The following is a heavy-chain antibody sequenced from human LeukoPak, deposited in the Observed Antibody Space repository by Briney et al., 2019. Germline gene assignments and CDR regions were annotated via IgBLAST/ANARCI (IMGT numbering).Heavy chain of an antibody. CDR1: GGSISSYY. CDR2: IYYSGST. J-gene: IGHJ4*02. Sequence: SETLSLTCTVSGGSISSYYWSWIRQPPGKGLEWIGYIYYSGSTYYNPSLKSRVTISVDTSKNQFSLKLSSVTAADTAVYYCARLYDSSGYLYFDYWGQGTLVTVSS. CDR3: ARLYDSSGYLYFDY. D-gene: IGHD3-22*01. V-gene: IGHV4-59*12.